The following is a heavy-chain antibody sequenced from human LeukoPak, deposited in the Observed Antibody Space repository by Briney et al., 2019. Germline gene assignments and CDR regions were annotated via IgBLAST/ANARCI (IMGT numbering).Heavy chain of an antibody. CDR1: GISFSSFA. Sequence: PGRSLRLSCAASGISFSSFAMHWVRQAPGKGLEWVAFISDDGRNKYYADSVAGRFTISRGNSKNTLDLQMNSLRTEDTAVYYCARDRLRGTWYRRGYFDSWGQGTLVTVSS. V-gene: IGHV3-30*04. CDR3: ARDRLRGTWYRRGYFDS. CDR2: ISDDGRNK. J-gene: IGHJ4*02. D-gene: IGHD6-13*01.